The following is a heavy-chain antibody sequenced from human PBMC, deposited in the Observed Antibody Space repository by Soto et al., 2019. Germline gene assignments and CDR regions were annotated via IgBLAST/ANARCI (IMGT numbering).Heavy chain of an antibody. J-gene: IGHJ4*02. V-gene: IGHV3-33*01. Sequence: GGSLRLSCAASRFTFSTYGMHWVRQAPGKGPEWVAVIWYDGSNKYYADSVKGRFTISRDNAKNSLYLQMNSLRAEDTAVYYCAREIVTTGEYYFDSWGQGTLVTVSS. CDR2: IWYDGSNK. CDR1: RFTFSTYG. CDR3: AREIVTTGEYYFDS. D-gene: IGHD1-1*01.